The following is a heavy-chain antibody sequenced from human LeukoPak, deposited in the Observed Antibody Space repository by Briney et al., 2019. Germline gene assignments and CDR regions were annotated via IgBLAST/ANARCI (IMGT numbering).Heavy chain of an antibody. CDR2: ISSSGSTI. CDR1: GFTFSSYE. CDR3: ARDLTTVTTFGQYFDY. V-gene: IGHV3-48*03. J-gene: IGHJ4*02. Sequence: GGSLRLSCAASGFTFSSYEMNWVRQAPGKGLEWVSYISSSGSTIYYADSVKGRFTISRDNAKNSLYLQMNSLRAEDTAVYYCARDLTTVTTFGQYFDYWGQGTLATVSS. D-gene: IGHD4-17*01.